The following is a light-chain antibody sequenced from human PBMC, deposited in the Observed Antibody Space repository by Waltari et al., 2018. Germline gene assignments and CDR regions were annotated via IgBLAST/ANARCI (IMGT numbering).Light chain of an antibody. CDR3: SSYAGSNNLGV. CDR2: DVN. CDR1: RSDVGCYTD. J-gene: IGLJ2*01. Sequence: QSALTQPPSASGSPGQSVPISCTGTRSDVGCYTDVSWYQQHPGKAPKLMIYDVNKRPSGVPDRFSGSKSGNTASLTVSGLQTEDEADYYCSSYAGSNNLGVFGGGTKLTVL. V-gene: IGLV2-8*01.